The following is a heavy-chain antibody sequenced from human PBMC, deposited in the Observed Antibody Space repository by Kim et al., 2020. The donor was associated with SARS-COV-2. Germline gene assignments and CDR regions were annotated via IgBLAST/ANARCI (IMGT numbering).Heavy chain of an antibody. J-gene: IGHJ2*01. CDR1: GGTFSSYA. D-gene: IGHD1-26*01. CDR2: IIPIFGTA. V-gene: IGHV1-69*13. CDR3: ASYDSIVGATNWYFDL. Sequence: SVKVSCKASGGTFSSYAISWVRQAPGQGLEWMGGIIPIFGTANYAQKFQGRVTITADESTSTAYMELSSLRSEDTAVYYCASYDSIVGATNWYFDLWGRGTLVTVSS.